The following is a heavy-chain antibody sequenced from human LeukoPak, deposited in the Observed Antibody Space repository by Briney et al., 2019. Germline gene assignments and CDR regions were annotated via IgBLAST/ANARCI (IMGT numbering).Heavy chain of an antibody. D-gene: IGHD3-22*01. CDR1: GYSFTSYW. CDR3: ARHVPLYYYDSSGYNYFDY. V-gene: IGHV5-51*01. J-gene: IGHJ4*02. Sequence: GESLKISCKGSGYSFTSYWIGWVRQMPGKGLEWMGIIYPGDSDTRYSLSFQGQVTISADKSISTAYLQWSSLKASDTAMYYCARHVPLYYYDSSGYNYFDYWGQGTLVTVSS. CDR2: IYPGDSDT.